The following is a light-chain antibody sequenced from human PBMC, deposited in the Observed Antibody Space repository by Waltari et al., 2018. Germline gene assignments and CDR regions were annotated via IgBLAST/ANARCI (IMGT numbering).Light chain of an antibody. CDR3: QQYNNWPPWT. CDR1: QSVSSN. Sequence: EIVMTQSPATLSVSPGERATLSCRASQSVSSNLAWYQQKPGQAPRLLIYGASTRATGIPARFSGSGSGTEFTLTISSMQSEDFAVYYCQQYNNWPPWTFGQWTKVEIK. J-gene: IGKJ1*01. V-gene: IGKV3-15*01. CDR2: GAS.